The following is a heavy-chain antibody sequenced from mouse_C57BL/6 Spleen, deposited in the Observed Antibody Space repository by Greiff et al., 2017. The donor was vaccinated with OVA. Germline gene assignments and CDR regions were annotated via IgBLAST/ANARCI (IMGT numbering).Heavy chain of an antibody. J-gene: IGHJ4*01. Sequence: VQLQQSGPGLVQPSQSLSITCTVSGFSLTSYGVHWVRQSPGKGLEWLGVIWSGGSTDYNAALISRLSISKDNSKSQVFFKMNSLQADDTAIYYCARNLITTLYYYAMDYWGQGTSVTVSS. V-gene: IGHV2-2*01. CDR1: GFSLTSYG. D-gene: IGHD2-4*01. CDR2: IWSGGST. CDR3: ARNLITTLYYYAMDY.